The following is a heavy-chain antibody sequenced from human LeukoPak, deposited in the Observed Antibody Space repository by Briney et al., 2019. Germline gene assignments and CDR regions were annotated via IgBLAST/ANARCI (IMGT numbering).Heavy chain of an antibody. CDR2: ISSSGST. CDR1: GDSISSGDYY. V-gene: IGHV4-61*02. D-gene: IGHD3-22*01. CDR3: ARGPYSYDSSGAFDI. Sequence: SQTLSLTCTVSGDSISSGDYYWSWIRQPAGKGLEWIGRISSSGSTNYNPSLKSRVTISVDTSKNQFSLKLSSATAADTAVYFCARGPYSYDSSGAFDIWGQGTMVTVSS. J-gene: IGHJ3*02.